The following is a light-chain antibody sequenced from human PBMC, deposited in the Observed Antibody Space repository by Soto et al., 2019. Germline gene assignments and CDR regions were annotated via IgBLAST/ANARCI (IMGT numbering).Light chain of an antibody. V-gene: IGLV2-23*02. CDR3: CSYAGSHVI. Sequence: QPVLTQPASMSGSPGQSITISCAGTSSDVGSYNLVSWFQQHPDRAPKLLIYDVSERPSGVSNRFSGSKSGNTASLTISGLQAEDEGDYYCCSYAGSHVIFGGGTKVTVL. CDR2: DVS. J-gene: IGLJ2*01. CDR1: SSDVGSYNL.